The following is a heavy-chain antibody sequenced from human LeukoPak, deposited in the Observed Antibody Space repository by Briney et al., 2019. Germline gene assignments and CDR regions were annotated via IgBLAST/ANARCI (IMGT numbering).Heavy chain of an antibody. Sequence: PSETLSLTCAVYGGSFSGYYWSWIRQPPGKGLEWIGEINHSGSTNYNPSLKSRVTISVDTSKNQFSLKLSSVTAADTAVYYCARQLLWFGRYAFDYWGQGTLVTVSS. CDR1: GGSFSGYY. D-gene: IGHD3-10*01. CDR2: INHSGST. V-gene: IGHV4-34*01. J-gene: IGHJ4*02. CDR3: ARQLLWFGRYAFDY.